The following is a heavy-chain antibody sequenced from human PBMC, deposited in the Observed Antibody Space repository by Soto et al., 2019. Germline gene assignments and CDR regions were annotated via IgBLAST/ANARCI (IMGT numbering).Heavy chain of an antibody. CDR3: AKDTNSGYGRAFEL. Sequence: SLRLSCAASGFTFHNFALNWVRQAPGKGPEWVSSVSGSGGSTYYADSVKGRFTVSRDNSKNTLFLQMNSLRVEDTAMYYCAKDTNSGYGRAFELWGQGTMVTVSS. CDR1: GFTFHNFA. V-gene: IGHV3-23*01. CDR2: VSGSGGST. J-gene: IGHJ3*01. D-gene: IGHD5-18*01.